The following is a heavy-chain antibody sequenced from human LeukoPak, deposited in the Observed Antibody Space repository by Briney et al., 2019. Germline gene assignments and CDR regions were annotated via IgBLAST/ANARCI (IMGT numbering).Heavy chain of an antibody. V-gene: IGHV3-53*01. CDR2: LYSDGNT. D-gene: IGHD1-14*01. Sequence: GGSLRLSCAASGFTVITNDMTWVPQAPGKGLEWVSVLYSDGNTKYADSVQGRFTISRDNSKNTLYLEMNSLSPDDTAVYYCARGVEPLAANTLAYWGQGTLATVS. J-gene: IGHJ4*02. CDR3: ARGVEPLAANTLAY. CDR1: GFTVITND.